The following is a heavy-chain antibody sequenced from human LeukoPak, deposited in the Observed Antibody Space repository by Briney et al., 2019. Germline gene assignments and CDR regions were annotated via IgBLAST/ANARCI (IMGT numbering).Heavy chain of an antibody. J-gene: IGHJ4*02. CDR2: IWYDGSNK. V-gene: IGHV3-33*01. CDR1: GFTFSSYD. Sequence: PGGSLRLSCAASGFTFSSYDMHWVRQAPGKGLEWVAVIWYDGSNKYYADSVKGRFTISRDNSKNTLYLQMNSLRPDDTATYYCARAILLTGSEYYFDSWGQGTLVTVSS. CDR3: ARAILLTGSEYYFDS. D-gene: IGHD3-9*01.